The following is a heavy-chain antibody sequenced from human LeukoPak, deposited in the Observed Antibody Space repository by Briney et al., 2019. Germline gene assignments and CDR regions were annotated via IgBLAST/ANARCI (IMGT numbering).Heavy chain of an antibody. V-gene: IGHV4-34*01. D-gene: IGHD6-19*01. CDR2: INHDRTT. CDR1: GGSFSGYC. Sequence: PSETLSLTCAVFGGSFSGYCWNWIRQPPGKGLEWIAEINHDRTTKYNPSLKSRVTISVDTSKNQFSLKLSSVTAADTAVYYCARGYTDGWLIGYWGQGTLVTVSS. CDR3: ARGYTDGWLIGY. J-gene: IGHJ4*02.